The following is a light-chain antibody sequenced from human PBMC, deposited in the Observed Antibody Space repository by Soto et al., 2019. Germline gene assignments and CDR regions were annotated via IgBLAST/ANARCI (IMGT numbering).Light chain of an antibody. CDR3: GAWDTSVSAWL. Sequence: QSVLTQPPSVSAAPGQKVTISCSGGDSNIGENSVAWFQQFPGTAPKLLIHDNDNRPSGIPDRVSGSKSGTSATLAITGLRPGDEADYYCGAWDTSVSAWLFGGGTKLTVL. J-gene: IGLJ2*01. CDR1: DSNIGENS. CDR2: DND. V-gene: IGLV1-51*01.